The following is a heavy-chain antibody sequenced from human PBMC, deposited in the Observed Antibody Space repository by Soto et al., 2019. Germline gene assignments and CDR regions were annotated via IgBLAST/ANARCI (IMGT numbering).Heavy chain of an antibody. Sequence: GASVKVSCKASGYTFTGYYMHWVRQAPGQGLEWMGWINPNSGGTNYAQKFQGRVTMTRDTSISTAYMELSRLRSDDTAVYYCARVLWLGAAGVYYYGMDVWGQGTTVTVSS. D-gene: IGHD3-10*01. CDR2: INPNSGGT. CDR3: ARVLWLGAAGVYYYGMDV. CDR1: GYTFTGYY. J-gene: IGHJ6*02. V-gene: IGHV1-2*02.